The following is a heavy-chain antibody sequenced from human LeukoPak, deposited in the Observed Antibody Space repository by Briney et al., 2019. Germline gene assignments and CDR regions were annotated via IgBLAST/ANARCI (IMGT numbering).Heavy chain of an antibody. V-gene: IGHV4-39*07. D-gene: IGHD3-10*01. CDR2: IYYSGNT. J-gene: IGHJ4*02. CDR1: GGSINSDSDY. CDR3: ARLRATMVRGVIPYYFDY. Sequence: SETLSLTCTVSGGSINSDSDYWGWIRQPPGKGLELIGNIYYSGNTYYNPSLKSRVTISLDTSKNQFSLKLSSVTAADTAVYYCARLRATMVRGVIPYYFDYWGQGTLVTVSS.